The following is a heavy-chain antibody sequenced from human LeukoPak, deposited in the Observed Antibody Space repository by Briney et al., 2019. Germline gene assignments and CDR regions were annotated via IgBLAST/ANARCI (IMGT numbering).Heavy chain of an antibody. CDR3: ARVGGAYNYGMDV. J-gene: IGHJ6*02. CDR1: GDSVSSNSVA. Sequence: SQTLSLTCAISGDSVSSNSVAWNWIRQSPSRGLEWLGRTYYRSKWYNEYAVSVKSRITINPDTSKNQFSLQLNSVTPEDTAVYYCARVGGAYNYGMDVWGQGTTVIVSS. CDR2: TYYRSKWYN. D-gene: IGHD3-16*01. V-gene: IGHV6-1*01.